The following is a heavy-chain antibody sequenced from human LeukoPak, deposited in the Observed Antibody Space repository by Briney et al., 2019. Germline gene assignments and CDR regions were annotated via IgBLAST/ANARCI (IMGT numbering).Heavy chain of an antibody. Sequence: SQTLSLTCAVSGGSISSGGYSWSWTRQPPGKGLEWIGYIYHSGSTYYNPSLKSRVTISVDRSKNQFSLKLSSVTAADTAVYYCARSYSSSTYYFDYWGQGTLVTVSS. CDR1: GGSISSGGYS. CDR2: IYHSGST. J-gene: IGHJ4*02. D-gene: IGHD6-13*01. V-gene: IGHV4-30-2*01. CDR3: ARSYSSSTYYFDY.